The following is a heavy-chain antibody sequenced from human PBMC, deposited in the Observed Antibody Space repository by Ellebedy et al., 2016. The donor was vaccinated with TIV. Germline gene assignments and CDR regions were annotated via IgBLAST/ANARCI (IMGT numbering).Heavy chain of an antibody. Sequence: ASVKVSCKVSGYTLTELSMHWVRQAPGKGLEWMGGFDPEDGETIYAQKFQGRVTMTEDTSTDTAYMELSSLRSEDTAVYYCARGLWGVRGPHYYYGMDVWGQGTTVTVSS. J-gene: IGHJ6*02. CDR3: ARGLWGVRGPHYYYGMDV. CDR1: GYTLTELS. V-gene: IGHV1-24*01. CDR2: FDPEDGET. D-gene: IGHD3-10*01.